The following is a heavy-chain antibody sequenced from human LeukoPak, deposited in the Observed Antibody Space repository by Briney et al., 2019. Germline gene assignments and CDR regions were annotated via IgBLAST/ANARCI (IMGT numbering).Heavy chain of an antibody. Sequence: SETLSLTCTVSGGSISSSSYYWGWIRQPPGKGLEWIGSIYHSGSTYYNPSLKSRVTISVDTSKNQFSLKLSSVTAADTAVYYCARWNGVVIGSFYFDYWGQGTLVTVSS. D-gene: IGHD3-3*01. CDR2: IYHSGST. CDR1: GGSISSSSYY. CDR3: ARWNGVVIGSFYFDY. V-gene: IGHV4-39*07. J-gene: IGHJ4*02.